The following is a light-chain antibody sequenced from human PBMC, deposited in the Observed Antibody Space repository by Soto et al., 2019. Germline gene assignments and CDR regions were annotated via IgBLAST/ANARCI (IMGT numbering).Light chain of an antibody. V-gene: IGKV3-11*01. CDR3: QQRNIWLPVT. CDR1: QSVSSY. J-gene: IGKJ5*01. CDR2: EAY. Sequence: EIVVTQSPATLSVAPGERVTLSCRASQSVSSYLAWYQQKPGQAPRLLXYEAYNRANGIPARLSGSGSGTDFTLTISSLEPEDFAVYYCQQRNIWLPVTCGQGTRLEIK.